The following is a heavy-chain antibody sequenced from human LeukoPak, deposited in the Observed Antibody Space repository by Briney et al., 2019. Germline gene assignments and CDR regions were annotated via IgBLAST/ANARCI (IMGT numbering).Heavy chain of an antibody. CDR2: IKQDGSEK. CDR1: GFTFSSYW. J-gene: IGHJ4*02. D-gene: IGHD1-1*01. V-gene: IGHV3-7*01. Sequence: PGGSLRLSCAASGFTFSSYWMSWVRQAPGKGLEWVANIKQDGSEKYYVDSVKGRFTISRDNAKNSLYLQMNSLRAEDTAVYYCASMYDRKKRPKNYWGQGTLVTVSS. CDR3: ASMYDRKKRPKNY.